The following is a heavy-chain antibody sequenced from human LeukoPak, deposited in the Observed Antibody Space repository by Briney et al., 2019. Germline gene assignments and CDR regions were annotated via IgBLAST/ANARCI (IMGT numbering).Heavy chain of an antibody. CDR2: IDPSGGGT. V-gene: IGHV1-46*01. CDR3: ARVYSSGWAYYYYYMDV. D-gene: IGHD6-19*01. J-gene: IGHJ6*03. CDR1: GYSFTTYY. Sequence: ASVKVSCKASGYSFTTYYIHWVRQAPGQGLEWMGIIDPSGGGTSYAQKFQGRVTMTRDTSTSTVYMELSSLRSEDTAVYYCARVYSSGWAYYYYYMDVWGKGTTVTVSS.